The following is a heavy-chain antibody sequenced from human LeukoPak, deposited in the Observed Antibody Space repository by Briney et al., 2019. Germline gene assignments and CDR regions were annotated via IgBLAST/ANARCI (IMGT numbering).Heavy chain of an antibody. CDR2: FDPEDGET. D-gene: IGHD3-10*01. J-gene: IGHJ4*02. V-gene: IGHV1-24*01. Sequence: GASVKVSCKVSGYTLTELSMQWVRQAPGKGLEWMGGFDPEDGETIYAQKFQGRVTMTEDTSTDTAYMELSSLRSEDTAVYYCATRWFGELGYLYWGQGTLVTVSS. CDR1: GYTLTELS. CDR3: ATRWFGELGYLY.